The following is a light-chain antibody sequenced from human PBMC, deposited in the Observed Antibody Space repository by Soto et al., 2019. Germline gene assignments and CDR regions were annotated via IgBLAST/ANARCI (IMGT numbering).Light chain of an antibody. CDR1: SNDVGSYDL. V-gene: IGLV2-23*02. CDR3: SSYAYSSTLV. CDR2: EVS. Sequence: QSALTQPASVSGSPGQSITISCTGTSNDVGSYDLVSWYQQHPDKPPRLIIYEVSQRPSGVSDRFSGSKSGNMASLTISGLQADDEADYYCSSYAYSSTLVFGGGTKLTVL. J-gene: IGLJ3*02.